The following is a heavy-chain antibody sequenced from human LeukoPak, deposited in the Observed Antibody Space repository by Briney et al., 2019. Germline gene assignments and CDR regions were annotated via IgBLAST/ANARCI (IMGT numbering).Heavy chain of an antibody. J-gene: IGHJ4*02. CDR2: IYPGDSDT. Sequence: GESLKISCKGSGYSFTKYWIGWARQMPGKGLEWMGIIYPGDSDTRYSPSFQGQVTISADKSISTAYLQWSSLKASDTAMYYCARSTTPGIAAAGMDYWGQGTLVTVSS. CDR3: ARSTTPGIAAAGMDY. CDR1: GYSFTKYW. V-gene: IGHV5-51*01. D-gene: IGHD6-13*01.